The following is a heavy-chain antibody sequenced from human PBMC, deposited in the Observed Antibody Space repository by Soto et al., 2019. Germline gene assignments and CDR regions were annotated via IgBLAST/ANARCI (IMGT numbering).Heavy chain of an antibody. J-gene: IGHJ3*02. D-gene: IGHD1-1*01. CDR2: ISSTGRTI. V-gene: IGHV3-11*01. CDR3: ATWHLQEHAYDI. Sequence: GGSLRLSCGASGFTFSNYYMSWIRQAPGKGLEWVSYISSTGRTIYYADSVKGRFTVSRDSSRTTVYLQMNSLRPDDTAVYSCATWHLQEHAYDIWGQGTMVTVSS. CDR1: GFTFSNYY.